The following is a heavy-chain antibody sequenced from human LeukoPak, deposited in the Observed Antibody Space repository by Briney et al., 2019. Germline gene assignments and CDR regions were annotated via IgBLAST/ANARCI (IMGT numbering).Heavy chain of an antibody. D-gene: IGHD1-26*01. CDR2: ISYDGSDK. J-gene: IGHJ4*02. CDR3: AKDRTGGTYYFAIDY. Sequence: PGRSLRLSCAASGFTFSSYAMHWVRQAPGKGLEWVAVISYDGSDKDYADSVKGRFTISRDNSKNTLYLQMNSLRAEDTAVYYCAKDRTGGTYYFAIDYWGQGTLVTVSS. CDR1: GFTFSSYA. V-gene: IGHV3-30*04.